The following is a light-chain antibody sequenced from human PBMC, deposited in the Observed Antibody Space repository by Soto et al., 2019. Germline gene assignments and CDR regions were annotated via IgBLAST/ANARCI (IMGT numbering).Light chain of an antibody. V-gene: IGLV2-14*01. J-gene: IGLJ2*01. CDR1: SNDVGGYNY. CDR2: EVS. CDR3: SSYTSTSTWV. Sequence: QSALTQPASVSGSPGQSITISCTGTSNDVGGYNYVSWYQQHPGKAPKLIIYEVSNRPSGVSNRFSGSKSGNTASLTISGLQTEDETDYYCSSYTSTSTWVFGGGTQLTVL.